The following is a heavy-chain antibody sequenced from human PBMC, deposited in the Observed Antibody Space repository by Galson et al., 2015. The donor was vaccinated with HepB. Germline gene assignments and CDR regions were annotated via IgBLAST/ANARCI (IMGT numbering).Heavy chain of an antibody. CDR3: ATEAGITAAGTPRSLNYFAMDV. CDR2: FDPEDGET. J-gene: IGHJ6*02. D-gene: IGHD6-13*01. CDR1: GYTLTKLS. Sequence: SVKVSCKVSGYTLTKLSMHWVRQAPGKGLEWMGGFDPEDGETIYAQKFQGRVTMTEDTSTGTAYMELSSLRSEDTAVYYCATEAGITAAGTPRSLNYFAMDVWGQGTTVTVSS. V-gene: IGHV1-24*01.